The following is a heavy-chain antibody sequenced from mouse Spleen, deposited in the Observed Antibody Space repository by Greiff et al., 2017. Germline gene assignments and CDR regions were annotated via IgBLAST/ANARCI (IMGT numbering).Heavy chain of an antibody. Sequence: QVRLQQPGAELVRPGTSVKLSCKASGYTFTSYWMHWVKQRPGQGLEWIGVIDPSDSYTNYNQKFKGKATLTVDTSSSTAYMQLSSLTSEDSAVYYCAIIYYGYGYAMDYWGQGTSVTVSS. D-gene: IGHD2-2*01. CDR1: GYTFTSYW. CDR2: IDPSDSYT. CDR3: AIIYYGYGYAMDY. J-gene: IGHJ4*01. V-gene: IGHV1-59*01.